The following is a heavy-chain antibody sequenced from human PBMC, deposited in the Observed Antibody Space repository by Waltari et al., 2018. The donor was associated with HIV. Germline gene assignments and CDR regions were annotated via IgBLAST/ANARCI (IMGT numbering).Heavy chain of an antibody. Sequence: EVQLLESGGGLLQHGGSLRLSCAASGFPFSSYSMSWVRQAPGKGLQWVSCISGSGGSTYYADSVKGRFTISRDNSKNTLYLQMNSLRAEDTAVYYCAKDIRTYYDSSGPLGYWGQGTLVTVSS. D-gene: IGHD3-22*01. CDR3: AKDIRTYYDSSGPLGY. CDR1: GFPFSSYS. J-gene: IGHJ4*02. CDR2: ISGSGGST. V-gene: IGHV3-23*01.